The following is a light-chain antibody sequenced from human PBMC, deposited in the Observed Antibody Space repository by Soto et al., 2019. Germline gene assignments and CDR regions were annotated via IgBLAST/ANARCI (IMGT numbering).Light chain of an antibody. CDR3: SSYTGSTNYV. J-gene: IGLJ1*01. CDR2: QVT. CDR1: SNDVDIHNY. V-gene: IGLV2-14*01. Sequence: QSALTQPASVSGSPGQSITTACTGTSNDVDIHNYVSWYQQHPGKATKLMIYQVTNRPSGVSSRFSGSKSGNTASLTISGLQAEDEADYYCSSYTGSTNYVFGTGTKVTVL.